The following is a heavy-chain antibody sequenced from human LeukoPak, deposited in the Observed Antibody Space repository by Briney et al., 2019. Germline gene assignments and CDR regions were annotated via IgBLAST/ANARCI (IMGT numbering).Heavy chain of an antibody. CDR2: MFHSGDT. CDR1: GYSIRSGSY. J-gene: IGHJ4*02. CDR3: AKVGAYGDYARHDY. D-gene: IGHD4-17*01. Sequence: KPSETLSLTCDVSGYSIRSGSYWGWLRQPPGKGLEWIGCMFHSGDTYHNPSLKSRVTISADTSKNQFSLKLTSVTAADTAVYYCAKVGAYGDYARHDYWGQGTLVTVSS. V-gene: IGHV4-38-2*01.